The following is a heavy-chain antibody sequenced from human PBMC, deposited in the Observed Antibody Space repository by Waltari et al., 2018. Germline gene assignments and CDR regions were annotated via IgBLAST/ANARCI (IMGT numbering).Heavy chain of an antibody. J-gene: IGHJ4*02. CDR1: GFTFDDYA. Sequence: EVQLVESGGGLVQPGRSLRLSCAASGFTFDDYAMHWVRPAPGKGLEWVSGISWNSGSIGYADSVKGRFTISRDNAKNSLYLQMNSLRAEDTALYYCAKDQGGHIVVGAQRNWGQGTMVTVSS. CDR3: AKDQGGHIVVGAQRN. CDR2: ISWNSGSI. D-gene: IGHD2-2*01. V-gene: IGHV3-9*01.